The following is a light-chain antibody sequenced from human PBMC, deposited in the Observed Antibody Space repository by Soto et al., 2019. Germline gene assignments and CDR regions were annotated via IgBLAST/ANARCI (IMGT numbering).Light chain of an antibody. CDR3: QQYNNWAPWT. Sequence: EIVMTQSPATLSVSPGERATLSCRASQSVSSNLAWYQQKPGQAPRLLIFGASTRATGIRARFSGSGSGTEFNLTISSLQSEDFAVYYCQQYNNWAPWTFGQGTKVEI. V-gene: IGKV3-15*01. J-gene: IGKJ1*01. CDR2: GAS. CDR1: QSVSSN.